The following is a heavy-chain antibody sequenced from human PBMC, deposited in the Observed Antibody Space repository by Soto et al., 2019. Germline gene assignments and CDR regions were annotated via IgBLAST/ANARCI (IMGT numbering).Heavy chain of an antibody. V-gene: IGHV1-3*04. CDR2: INTANGNT. CDR1: GYTFTDYA. Sequence: ASVKVSCKASGYTFTDYAIHWVRQAPGQRPEWMGWINTANGNTKYSQKFQGRVTITRDTSASTVYMELSSLRSEDTTMYYCARVFDASGYYRPPVDYWGQGTLVTVSS. J-gene: IGHJ4*02. CDR3: ARVFDASGYYRPPVDY. D-gene: IGHD3-22*01.